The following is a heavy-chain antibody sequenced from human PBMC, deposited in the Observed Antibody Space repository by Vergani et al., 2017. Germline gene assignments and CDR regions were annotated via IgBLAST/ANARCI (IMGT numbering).Heavy chain of an antibody. J-gene: IGHJ2*01. CDR1: GFTFSSYA. CDR3: AREKGSGWYGLHWYFDL. V-gene: IGHV3-30-3*01. CDR2: ISYDGSNK. D-gene: IGHD6-19*01. Sequence: QVQLVESGGGVVQPGRSLRLSCAASGFTFSSYAMHWVRQAPGQGLEWVAVISYDGSNKYYADSGKGRFTISRDNSKNTLYLQMNSLRAEDTAVYYCAREKGSGWYGLHWYFDLWGRGTLVTVSS.